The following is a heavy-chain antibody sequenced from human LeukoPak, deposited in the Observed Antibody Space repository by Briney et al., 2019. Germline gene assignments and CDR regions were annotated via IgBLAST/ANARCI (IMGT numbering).Heavy chain of an antibody. J-gene: IGHJ4*02. CDR2: IYYSGST. Sequence: SETLSPTCTVSGGSVSSGSYYWSWIRQPPGKGLEWIGYIYYSGSTNYNPSLKSRVTISVDTSKNQFSLKLSSVTAADTAVYYCASEGAGTFDYWGQGTLVTVSS. D-gene: IGHD6-13*01. V-gene: IGHV4-61*01. CDR1: GGSVSSGSYY. CDR3: ASEGAGTFDY.